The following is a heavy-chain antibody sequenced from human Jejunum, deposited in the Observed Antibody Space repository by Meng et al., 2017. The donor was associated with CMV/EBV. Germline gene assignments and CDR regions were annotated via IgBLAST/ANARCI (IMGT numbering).Heavy chain of an antibody. CDR1: SLTTSGMG. J-gene: IGHJ5*02. D-gene: IGHD6-13*01. CDR3: ARSGGSTWYQENNWFDP. CDR2: VYWDDDK. V-gene: IGHV2-5*02. Sequence: SLTTSGMGVGWIRQPPGKALEWPALVYWDDDKRYNPSLRSRLSITRDTSKNQVVLTMTNMDPVDTATYYCARSGGSTWYQENNWFDPWGQGTLVTVSS.